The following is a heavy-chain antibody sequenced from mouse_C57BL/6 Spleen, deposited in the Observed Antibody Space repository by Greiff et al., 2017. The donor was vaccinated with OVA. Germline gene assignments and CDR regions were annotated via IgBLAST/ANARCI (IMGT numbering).Heavy chain of an antibody. Sequence: EVKLVESGGGLVQPGGSMKLSCAASGFTFSDAWMDWVRQSPEQGLEWVAEIRNKANNHATYYAESVKGRFTISKDDSKSSVYLQMNSLNAEDTCIYYCTYYYCGSPYYFDYWGQGTTLTVSS. CDR3: TYYYCGSPYYFDY. CDR2: IRNKANNHAT. D-gene: IGHD1-1*01. V-gene: IGHV6-6*01. J-gene: IGHJ2*01. CDR1: GFTFSDAW.